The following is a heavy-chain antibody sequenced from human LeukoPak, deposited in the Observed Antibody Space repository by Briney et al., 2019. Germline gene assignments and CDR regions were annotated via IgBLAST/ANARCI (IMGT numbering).Heavy chain of an antibody. CDR2: IYHSGST. D-gene: IGHD1-7*01. Sequence: SETLSLTCAVSGYSISSGYYWGWIRQPPGKGLEWIGSIYHSGSTYYNPSLKSRVTISVDTSKNQFSLKLSSVTAADTAIYYCTRRTYSTYMDVWGQGTTVTVSS. CDR3: TRRTYSTYMDV. V-gene: IGHV4-38-2*01. CDR1: GYSISSGYY. J-gene: IGHJ6*03.